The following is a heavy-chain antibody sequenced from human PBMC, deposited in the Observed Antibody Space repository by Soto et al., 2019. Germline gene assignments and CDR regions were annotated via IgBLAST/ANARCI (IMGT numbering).Heavy chain of an antibody. CDR3: ARDCSSTSCPFDY. Sequence: QVQLQQWGAGLLKPSETLSLTCAVYGGSFSGYYWSWIRQPPGKGLEWIGEINHSGSTNYNPSLKSRVTISVDTSKNQFSLKLSSVTAAYTAVYYCARDCSSTSCPFDYWGQGTLVTVSS. CDR1: GGSFSGYY. J-gene: IGHJ4*02. D-gene: IGHD2-2*01. V-gene: IGHV4-34*01. CDR2: INHSGST.